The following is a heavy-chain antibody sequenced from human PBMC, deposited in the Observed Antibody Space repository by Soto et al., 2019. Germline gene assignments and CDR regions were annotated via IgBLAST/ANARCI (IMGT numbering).Heavy chain of an antibody. Sequence: SETLSLTCTVSGGSVSSGSYYWSWIRQPAGKGLEWIGRIYTSGSTNYNPSLKSRVTMSVDTSKNQFSLKLSSVTAADTAVYYCARELSYYDILTGYSTLGYFDYWGQGTLVTVSS. J-gene: IGHJ4*02. CDR2: IYTSGST. CDR1: GGSVSSGSYY. D-gene: IGHD3-9*01. CDR3: ARELSYYDILTGYSTLGYFDY. V-gene: IGHV4-61*02.